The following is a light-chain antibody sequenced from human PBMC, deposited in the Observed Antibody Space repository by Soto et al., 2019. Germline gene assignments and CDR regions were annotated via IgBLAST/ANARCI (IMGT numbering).Light chain of an antibody. CDR1: QGIGTY. J-gene: IGKJ5*01. Sequence: DIQMTQSPSSLSASVGDRVSITCRASQGIGTYLNWFQQRPGEAPNLLIYTASTLQSGVPSRFSGSGSGTDFTLTISSLQPEDFATYYCQQSIDHPVTFGQGTRLEIK. CDR3: QQSIDHPVT. V-gene: IGKV1-39*01. CDR2: TAS.